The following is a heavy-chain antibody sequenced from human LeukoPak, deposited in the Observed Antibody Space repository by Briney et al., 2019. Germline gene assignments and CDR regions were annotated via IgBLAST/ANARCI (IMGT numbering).Heavy chain of an antibody. J-gene: IGHJ5*02. V-gene: IGHV4-59*01. Sequence: SETLSLTCTVSGGSISSYYWSWIRQPPGKGLEWIGYIYYSGSTDYNPSLKSRVTISVDTSKNQFSLKLSSVTAADTAVYYCARDQAPRPRYCGGDCYSFDPWGQGTLVTVSS. CDR2: IYYSGST. CDR3: ARDQAPRPRYCGGDCYSFDP. D-gene: IGHD2-21*02. CDR1: GGSISSYY.